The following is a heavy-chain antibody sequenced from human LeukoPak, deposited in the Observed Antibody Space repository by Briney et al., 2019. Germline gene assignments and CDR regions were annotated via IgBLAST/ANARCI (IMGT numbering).Heavy chain of an antibody. CDR3: ARVGIRTMFLGFFDY. CDR1: GFTFSSYS. D-gene: IGHD3-9*01. Sequence: GGSLRLSCAASGFTFSSYSMNWVRQAPGKGLEWVSSISSSSGYIYYADSVKGRFTVSRDNTKNSLYLQMNSLRAEDTAVYYGARVGIRTMFLGFFDYWGQGTLVTVSS. CDR2: ISSSSGYI. V-gene: IGHV3-21*01. J-gene: IGHJ4*02.